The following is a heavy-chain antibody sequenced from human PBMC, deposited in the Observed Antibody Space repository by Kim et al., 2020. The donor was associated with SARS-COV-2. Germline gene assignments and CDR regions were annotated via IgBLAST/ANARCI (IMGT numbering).Heavy chain of an antibody. J-gene: IGHJ5*02. D-gene: IGHD6-6*01. CDR3: ARGEYSLNWFDP. Sequence: NYNPSLKSRVTISVDTSKNQFSLKLSSVTAADTAVYYCARGEYSLNWFDPWGQGTLVTVSS. V-gene: IGHV4-59*09.